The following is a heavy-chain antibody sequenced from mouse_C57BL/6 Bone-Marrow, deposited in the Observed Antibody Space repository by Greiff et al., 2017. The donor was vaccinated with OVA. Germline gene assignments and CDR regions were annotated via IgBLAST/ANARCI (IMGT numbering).Heavy chain of an antibody. CDR2: IYPGGGDT. CDR3: ARSGPWFAY. D-gene: IGHD4-1*01. CDR1: GYAFSSSW. J-gene: IGHJ3*01. V-gene: IGHV1-82*01. Sequence: QVQLKQSGPELVKPGASVKISCKASGYAFSSSWMNWVKQRPGKGLEWIGRIYPGGGDTNYNGKFKGKATLAADKSSSTAYMQLSSLTSEDSAVYFCARSGPWFAYWGQGTLVTVSA.